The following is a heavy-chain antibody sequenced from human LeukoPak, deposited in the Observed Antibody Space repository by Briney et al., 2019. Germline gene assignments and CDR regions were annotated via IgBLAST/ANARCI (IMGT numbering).Heavy chain of an antibody. CDR2: IIPIFGTA. J-gene: IGHJ4*02. V-gene: IGHV1-69*05. Sequence: ASVKVSCKASGYTFTSYGISWVRQAPGQGLERMGGIIPIFGTANYAQKFQGRVTITTDESTSTAYMELSSLRSEDTAVYYCARDGGLYSGSSLWDWGQGTLVTVSS. D-gene: IGHD1-26*01. CDR3: ARDGGLYSGSSLWD. CDR1: GYTFTSYG.